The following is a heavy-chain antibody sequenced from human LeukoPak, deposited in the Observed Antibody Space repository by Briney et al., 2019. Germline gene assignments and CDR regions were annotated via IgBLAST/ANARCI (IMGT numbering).Heavy chain of an antibody. CDR1: GFTFSSYA. J-gene: IGHJ4*02. CDR2: ISGSGGGP. Sequence: PGGSLRLSCAASGFTFSSYAMSCVRQAPGKGLEWVSVISGSGGGPNYADSVRGRFTISRDNSKNTLFLQMSSLRVEDTAIYYCAKGLTLGVSLVWDYWGQGTLVTVSS. V-gene: IGHV3-23*01. CDR3: AKGLTLGVSLVWDY. D-gene: IGHD3-16*01.